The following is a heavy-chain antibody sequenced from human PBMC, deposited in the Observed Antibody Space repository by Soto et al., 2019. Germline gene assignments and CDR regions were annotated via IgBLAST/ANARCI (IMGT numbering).Heavy chain of an antibody. CDR2: IKPDGSDK. J-gene: IGHJ1*01. Sequence: EVQLVESGGGLVQPGGSMRLSCAASGSTFSSYWMSWVRQAPGKGLEWVANIKPDGSDKYYVDSVKDRFTISRDNAKNSLYLQMNGLRAEDTAVYSCARPRVTTSAWEYWGQGTLVTFAS. CDR1: GSTFSSYW. D-gene: IGHD1-26*01. CDR3: ARPRVTTSAWEY. V-gene: IGHV3-7*01.